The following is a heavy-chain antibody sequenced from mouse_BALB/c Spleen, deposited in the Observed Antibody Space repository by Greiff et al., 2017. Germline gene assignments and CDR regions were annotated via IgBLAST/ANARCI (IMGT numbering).Heavy chain of an antibody. J-gene: IGHJ2*01. V-gene: IGHV1-69*01. CDR3: ARVSTGYFDY. CDR1: GYTFTDYR. Sequence: QVQLQQPGAELVMPGASVKMSCKASGYTFTDYRMHWVKQRPGQGLEWIGAIDTSDSYTSYNQKFKGKATLTVDESSSTAYMQLSSLTSEDSAVYYCARVSTGYFDYWGQGTTLTVSS. CDR2: IDTSDSYT.